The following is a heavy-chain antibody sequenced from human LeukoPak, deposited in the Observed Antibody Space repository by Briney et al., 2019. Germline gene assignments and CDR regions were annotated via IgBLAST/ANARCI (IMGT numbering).Heavy chain of an antibody. CDR3: ATKTSYGDRYFDY. Sequence: PGGSLRLSCAASGFSFSSYAMSWIRQAPGKGLEWLSAISGTTGTTFYADSVKGRFTISRDNSKNTLFLQMNSPRAEDTAVYYCATKTSYGDRYFDYWGQGTLVTVSS. D-gene: IGHD4-17*01. CDR2: ISGTTGTT. J-gene: IGHJ4*02. V-gene: IGHV3-23*01. CDR1: GFSFSSYA.